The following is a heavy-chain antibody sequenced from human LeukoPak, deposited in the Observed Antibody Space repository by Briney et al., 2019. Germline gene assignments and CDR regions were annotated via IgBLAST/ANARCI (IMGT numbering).Heavy chain of an antibody. V-gene: IGHV3-21*01. Sequence: GGSLRLSCAASGFTFSSYSMNWVRQAPGKGLEWVSSISSSSSYIYYADSVKGRFTISRDNSKNTLYLQMNSLRAEDTAVYYCARDMAQVGATPLDYWGQGTLVIVSS. CDR3: ARDMAQVGATPLDY. CDR2: ISSSSSYI. D-gene: IGHD1-26*01. CDR1: GFTFSSYS. J-gene: IGHJ4*02.